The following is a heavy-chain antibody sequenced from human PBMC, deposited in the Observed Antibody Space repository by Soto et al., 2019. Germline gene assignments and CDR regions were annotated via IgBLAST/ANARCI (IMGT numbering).Heavy chain of an antibody. CDR1: GDSISSSNW. D-gene: IGHD3-3*01. CDR2: IYHSGST. CDR3: ARIPLRFLEWPWYFDL. J-gene: IGHJ2*01. V-gene: IGHV4-4*02. Sequence: SETLSLTCAVSGDSISSSNWWSWVRQPPGKGLEWIGEIYHSGSTNYNPSLKSRVTISVDKSKNQFSLKLSSVTAADSAVYYCARIPLRFLEWPWYFDLWGRGTLVTVSS.